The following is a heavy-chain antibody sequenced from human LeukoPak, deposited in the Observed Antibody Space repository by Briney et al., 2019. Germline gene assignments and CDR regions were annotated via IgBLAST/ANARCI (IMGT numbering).Heavy chain of an antibody. Sequence: SETLSLTCTVSGGSISSTTHYWGWIRQPPGAPLEWIANIFYRGATAYNPSLERRVTISTDTSKNQFSLTVRSVTAADTATYYCARVAWGDVASHPNWLDPWGQGTLVTVSS. CDR3: ARVAWGDVASHPNWLDP. J-gene: IGHJ5*02. CDR2: IFYRGAT. V-gene: IGHV4-39*07. D-gene: IGHD3-16*01. CDR1: GGSISSTTHY.